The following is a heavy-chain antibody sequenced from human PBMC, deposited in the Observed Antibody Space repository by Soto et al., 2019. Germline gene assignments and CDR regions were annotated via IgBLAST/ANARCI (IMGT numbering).Heavy chain of an antibody. J-gene: IGHJ4*02. Sequence: SETLSLTCTVSSDSISSSNYYWGWIRQPPGKGLEWIGNIYYSGTTYYNPSLKSRVTISVDTSKNQFSLKLSSVTVADTAVYYCASQALMRSGWYIQHWGQGTLVTVPS. D-gene: IGHD6-19*01. CDR3: ASQALMRSGWYIQH. V-gene: IGHV4-39*01. CDR2: IYYSGTT. CDR1: SDSISSSNYY.